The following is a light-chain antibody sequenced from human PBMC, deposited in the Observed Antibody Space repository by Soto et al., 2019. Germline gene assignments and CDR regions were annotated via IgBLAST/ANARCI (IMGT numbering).Light chain of an antibody. Sequence: DIQMTQSPSTLSASVGDRVTITCRASQNSNTWLAWYQQKPGTAPKFLIYKASSLQTGVPSRFSGSGSGTEFTLTIGSLQPEDFATYHCQQYNTHPFPFGQGTSLEIK. J-gene: IGKJ2*01. CDR3: QQYNTHPFP. CDR1: QNSNTW. CDR2: KAS. V-gene: IGKV1-5*03.